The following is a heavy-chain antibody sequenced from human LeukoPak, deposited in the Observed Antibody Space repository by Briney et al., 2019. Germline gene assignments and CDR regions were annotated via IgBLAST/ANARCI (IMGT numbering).Heavy chain of an antibody. CDR3: AKDRGCSGGSCYSSYFDY. D-gene: IGHD2-15*01. CDR2: IRYDGSNK. CDR1: GFTFSSYG. Sequence: GGSLRLSCAASGFTFSSYGMHWVRQAPGKGLEWVAFIRYDGSNKYYADSVKGRFTISRDNSKNTLYLQMNSLRAEDTAVYYCAKDRGCSGGSCYSSYFDYWGQGTLVTVSS. J-gene: IGHJ4*02. V-gene: IGHV3-30*02.